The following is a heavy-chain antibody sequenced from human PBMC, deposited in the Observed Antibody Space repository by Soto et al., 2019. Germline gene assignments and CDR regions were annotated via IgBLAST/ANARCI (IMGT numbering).Heavy chain of an antibody. D-gene: IGHD5-18*01. CDR1: GFTFSNYA. CDR3: AKESSGYNYGFYNYFDY. J-gene: IGHJ4*02. Sequence: PGESLKISCAASGFTFSNYAMTWVRQAPGKGLEWVSAISSGGTYTDYADSVKGRFTLSRDNSKNMVYLQMHSLRAEDTAVYHCAKESSGYNYGFYNYFDYWGQGTLVTVSS. V-gene: IGHV3-23*01. CDR2: ISSGGTYT.